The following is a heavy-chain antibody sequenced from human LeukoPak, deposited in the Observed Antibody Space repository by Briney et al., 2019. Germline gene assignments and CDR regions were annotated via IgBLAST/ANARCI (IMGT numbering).Heavy chain of an antibody. CDR2: IYYSGST. D-gene: IGHD5-12*01. J-gene: IGHJ5*02. Sequence: PSQTLSLTCPVSGGSISSGGYYWSWIRQHPGKGLEWIGYIYYSGSTYYNPSLKSRVTISVDTSKNQFSLKLSSVTAADTAVYYCARDRLPSYSGYDSNWFDPWGQGTLVTVSS. CDR1: GGSISSGGYY. CDR3: ARDRLPSYSGYDSNWFDP. V-gene: IGHV4-31*03.